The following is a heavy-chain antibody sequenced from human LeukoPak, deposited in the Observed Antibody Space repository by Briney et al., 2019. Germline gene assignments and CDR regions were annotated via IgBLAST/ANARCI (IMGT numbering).Heavy chain of an antibody. Sequence: SETLSLTCTVSGGSISSYYWSWIRQPPGKGLEWIGYIYYSGSTNYNPSLKSRVTISVDTSKNQFSLKLSSVTAADTAVYYCALNYYDSSGYYLDYWGQGTLVTVSS. CDR1: GGSISSYY. V-gene: IGHV4-59*01. CDR3: ALNYYDSSGYYLDY. D-gene: IGHD3-22*01. J-gene: IGHJ4*02. CDR2: IYYSGST.